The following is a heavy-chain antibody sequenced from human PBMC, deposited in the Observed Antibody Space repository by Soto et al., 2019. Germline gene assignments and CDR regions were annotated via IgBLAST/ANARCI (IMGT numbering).Heavy chain of an antibody. Sequence: ASVKVSCKASGYTFTNYPMHWVRQAPGQGPEWLGWISTGNGNTKWSQEFQGRVTITWDTSATTTYIELSSLRSEDTAVYYCASGHCSGDCYSDYWGQGTLVTVSS. CDR3: ASGHCSGDCYSDY. J-gene: IGHJ4*02. CDR2: ISTGNGNT. V-gene: IGHV1-3*04. CDR1: GYTFTNYP. D-gene: IGHD2-21*02.